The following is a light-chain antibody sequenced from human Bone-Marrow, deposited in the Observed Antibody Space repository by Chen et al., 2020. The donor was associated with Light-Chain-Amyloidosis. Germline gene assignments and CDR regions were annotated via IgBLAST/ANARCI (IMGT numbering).Light chain of an antibody. CDR1: NIGSTS. CDR3: QVWDRSSDRPV. J-gene: IGLJ3*02. V-gene: IGLV3-21*02. Sequence: SYVLTQPSSVSVAPGQTATLACGRNNIGSTSVHWYQQMPGQAPLLVVDDDSDRPSGIPERWSGSNSGNTATLTISRVEAGDEADYYCQVWDRSSDRPVFGGGTKLTVL. CDR2: DDS.